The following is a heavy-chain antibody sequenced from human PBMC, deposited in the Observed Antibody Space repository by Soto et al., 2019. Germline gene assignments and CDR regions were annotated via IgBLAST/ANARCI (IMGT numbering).Heavy chain of an antibody. Sequence: GGSLRLSCAASGFTFSNAWMSWVRQAPGKGLEWVGRIKSKTDGGTTDYAAPVKGRFTISRDDSKNTLYLQMNSLKTEDTAVYYCTTDPPSYYDFWSGYGLGYWGQGTLVTVSS. CDR3: TTDPPSYYDFWSGYGLGY. CDR1: GFTFSNAW. D-gene: IGHD3-3*01. V-gene: IGHV3-15*01. CDR2: IKSKTDGGTT. J-gene: IGHJ4*02.